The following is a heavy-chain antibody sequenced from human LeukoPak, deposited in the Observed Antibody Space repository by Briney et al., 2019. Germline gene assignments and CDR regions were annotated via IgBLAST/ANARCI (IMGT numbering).Heavy chain of an antibody. V-gene: IGHV3-49*04. CDR1: GFTFGDYA. Sequence: GGSLRLSCTASGFTFGDYAMSWVRQAPGKGLEWVGFIRSKAYGGTTEYAASVKGRFTISRDDSKSIAYLQMNSLKIEDTAVYYCTRALFNDDGDADLFDYWGQGTLVTVSS. D-gene: IGHD4-17*01. J-gene: IGHJ4*02. CDR3: TRALFNDDGDADLFDY. CDR2: IRSKAYGGTT.